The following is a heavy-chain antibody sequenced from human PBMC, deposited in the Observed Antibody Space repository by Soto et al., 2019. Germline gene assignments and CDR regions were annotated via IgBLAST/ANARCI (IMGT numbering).Heavy chain of an antibody. J-gene: IGHJ4*02. CDR2: ISNDGRST. CDR1: GLTFSNFR. V-gene: IGHV3-74*01. Sequence: EVQLVESGGGLVQPGGSLRLSCAASGLTFSNFRMHWVRQAPGKGLVWVALISNDGRSTNYADSVKGRFTISRDNAKSTLYLKLTSLRAEDTAVYSCARATAVLDYWGKGTLVTFSS. D-gene: IGHD1-26*01. CDR3: ARATAVLDY.